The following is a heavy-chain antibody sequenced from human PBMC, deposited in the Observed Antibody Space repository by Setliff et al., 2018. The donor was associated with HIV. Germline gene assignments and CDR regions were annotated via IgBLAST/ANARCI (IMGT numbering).Heavy chain of an antibody. CDR1: GGSFSGYY. Sequence: SETMSLTCAVYGGSFSGYYWSWIRQPPGKGLEWIGEILHSGSTNYNTSLKSRVSISVDTSKNQLSLKLSSVTAADTAVYYCARGHYYDGSGYYLRAFDIWGQGTMVTVSS. CDR2: ILHSGST. CDR3: ARGHYYDGSGYYLRAFDI. J-gene: IGHJ3*02. V-gene: IGHV4-34*01. D-gene: IGHD3-22*01.